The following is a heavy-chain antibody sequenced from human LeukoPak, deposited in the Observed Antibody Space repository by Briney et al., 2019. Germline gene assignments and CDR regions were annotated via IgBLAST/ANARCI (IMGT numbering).Heavy chain of an antibody. V-gene: IGHV1-2*02. CDR3: ARVSPIGSGYYMFLWFDP. CDR2: INPNSGGT. CDR1: GYTFTGYY. D-gene: IGHD3-3*01. J-gene: IGHJ5*02. Sequence: ASVKVSCKASGYTFTGYYMHWVRQAPGQGLEWMGWINPNSGGTNYAQKFQGRVTMTRDTSISTAYTELSRLRSDDTAVYYCARVSPIGSGYYMFLWFDPWGQGTLVTVSS.